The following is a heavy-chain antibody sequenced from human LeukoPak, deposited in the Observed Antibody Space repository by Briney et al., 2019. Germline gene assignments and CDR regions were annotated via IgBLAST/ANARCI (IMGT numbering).Heavy chain of an antibody. CDR1: GFTFSNYA. CDR3: AKGLRYCSSGNCNSPVDY. CDR2: IGGSGVST. Sequence: GGSLRLSCEMSGFTFSNYAMSWVRQAPGKGLEWVSTIGGSGVSTYYADSVKGRFTISRDNSKNTLYLQMNSLIAEDTAVYYCAKGLRYCSSGNCNSPVDYWGQGTLVTVSS. D-gene: IGHD2-15*01. V-gene: IGHV3-23*01. J-gene: IGHJ4*02.